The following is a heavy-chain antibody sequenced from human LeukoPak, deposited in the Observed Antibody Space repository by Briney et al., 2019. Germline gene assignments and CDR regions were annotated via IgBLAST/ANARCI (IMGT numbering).Heavy chain of an antibody. CDR3: ARSRIFPY. Sequence: GGSLRLSCAASGFIFRSYEMNWVRQAPGKGLEWVSYISSSGSTIYYADSVKGRFTLSRDNAKNSLYLQMNGLRAEDTAVYYCARSRIFPYWGQGTLVTVSS. CDR1: GFIFRSYE. V-gene: IGHV3-48*03. CDR2: ISSSGSTI. D-gene: IGHD1-14*01. J-gene: IGHJ4*02.